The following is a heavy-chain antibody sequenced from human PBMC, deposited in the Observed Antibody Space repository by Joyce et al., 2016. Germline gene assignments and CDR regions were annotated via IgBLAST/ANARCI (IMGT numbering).Heavy chain of an antibody. CDR2: LKRDGTTT. V-gene: IGHV3-74*03. D-gene: IGHD2-21*01. CDR1: GFAFGNYW. Sequence: EARLVQSGGGFFQPGESLRLSCEASGFAFGNYWMYWVRQVPGKGPVWVSRLKRDGTTTEYADSVEGRFTISRDNDKNTLYLDMNSLRVDDTAVFFCARGPYCAAYCQTHGPFYFDRWGQGTQVTVST. J-gene: IGHJ4*02. CDR3: ARGPYCAAYCQTHGPFYFDR.